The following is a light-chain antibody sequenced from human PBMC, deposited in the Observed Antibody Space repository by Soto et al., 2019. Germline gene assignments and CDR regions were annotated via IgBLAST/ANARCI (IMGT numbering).Light chain of an antibody. CDR1: SSNIGTNY. CDR2: KNN. V-gene: IGLV1-47*01. Sequence: QSVLTQPPSASGTPGQRITISCSESSSNIGTNYVYWYQQLPGTAPKLLIYKNNQRPSGVPDRFSGSKSGTSASLAISGLRSEDEADYYCATWDDSLSGPGVFGGGTKPTVL. CDR3: ATWDDSLSGPGV. J-gene: IGLJ2*01.